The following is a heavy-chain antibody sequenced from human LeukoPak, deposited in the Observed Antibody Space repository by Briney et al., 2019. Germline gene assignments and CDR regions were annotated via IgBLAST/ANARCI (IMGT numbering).Heavy chain of an antibody. J-gene: IGHJ1*01. Sequence: SETLSLTCAVSGGSISSSNWWSWVRQPPGKGLEWIGEIYHSGSTNYNPSLKSRVTISVDRSKNQFSLKLSSVTAADTAVYYCARDGPHYYDSSGYYSAEYFQHWGQGTLVTVSS. CDR2: IYHSGST. CDR1: GGSISSSNW. V-gene: IGHV4-4*02. D-gene: IGHD3-22*01. CDR3: ARDGPHYYDSSGYYSAEYFQH.